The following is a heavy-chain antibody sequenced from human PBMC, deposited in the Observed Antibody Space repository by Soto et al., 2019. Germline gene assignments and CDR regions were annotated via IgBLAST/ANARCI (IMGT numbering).Heavy chain of an antibody. CDR2: ISSSTFYT. D-gene: IGHD3-22*01. V-gene: IGHV3-11*06. J-gene: IGHJ4*02. CDR1: GFSFSYHY. CDR3: ATDDSSVLEYFDY. Sequence: GGSLRLSCAASGFSFSYHYMIWIRQAPGKGLEWVSYISSSTFYTNYADSVKGRFTISRDHAKNSLYLQMNSLRAEDTAVYYCATDDSSVLEYFDYWGQGILVTVSS.